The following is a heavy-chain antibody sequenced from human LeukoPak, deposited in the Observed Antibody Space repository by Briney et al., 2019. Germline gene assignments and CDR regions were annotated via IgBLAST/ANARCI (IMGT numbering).Heavy chain of an antibody. CDR2: ISSSSSYI. Sequence: MPGGSLRLSCGGSGFTLSSYSMNWVRQAPGKGLEWVSSISSSSSYIYYADSVKGRFTISRDNAKNSLYLQMNSLRAEDTAVYYCASTVGATGDYWGQGTLVTVSS. CDR1: GFTLSSYS. V-gene: IGHV3-21*01. D-gene: IGHD1-26*01. J-gene: IGHJ4*02. CDR3: ASTVGATGDY.